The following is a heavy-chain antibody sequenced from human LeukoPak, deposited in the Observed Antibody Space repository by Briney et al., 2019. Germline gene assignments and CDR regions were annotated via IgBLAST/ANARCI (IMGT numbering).Heavy chain of an antibody. CDR2: IYYNGST. CDR3: ARTSLGGAWFDP. Sequence: SQTLSLTCTVSGGSISSGDYYWSWIRQPPGKGLEWIGYIYYNGSTYYNPSLKSRVTISVDTSKNQFSLKLSAVTAADTAVYYCARTSLGGAWFDPWGQGTLVTVSS. J-gene: IGHJ5*02. CDR1: GGSISSGDYY. V-gene: IGHV4-30-4*08. D-gene: IGHD3-10*01.